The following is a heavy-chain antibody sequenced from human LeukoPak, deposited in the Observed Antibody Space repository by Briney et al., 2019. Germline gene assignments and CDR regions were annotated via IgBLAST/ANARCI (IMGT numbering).Heavy chain of an antibody. CDR2: IYYSGST. CDR3: ARTPYDFWSGYWRTQFDC. Sequence: PSETLSLTCTVSGGSISSSSYYWGWIRQPPGKGLEWIGSIYYSGSTYYNPSLKSRVTISVDTSKYQFSLKLSSVTAADTAVYYCARTPYDFWSGYWRTQFDCWGQGTLVTVSS. CDR1: GGSISSSSYY. D-gene: IGHD3-3*01. J-gene: IGHJ4*02. V-gene: IGHV4-39*01.